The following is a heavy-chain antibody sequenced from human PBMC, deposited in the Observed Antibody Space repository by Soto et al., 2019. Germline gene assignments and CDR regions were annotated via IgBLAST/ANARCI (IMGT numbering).Heavy chain of an antibody. CDR3: VKDFRRYTNGLDV. J-gene: IGHJ6*02. CDR2: ISWNSAST. V-gene: IGHV3-9*01. CDR1: GFTFDDFA. Sequence: DVQLVESGGGLVEPGRSLRLSCVGSGFTFDDFAMHWVRQAPGKGLEWVSGISWNSASTGYADSVMGRFTISRDNAKNSLYLQMRSLTGADTAMYYCVKDFRRYTNGLDVWGPGTSVTVSS. D-gene: IGHD5-18*01.